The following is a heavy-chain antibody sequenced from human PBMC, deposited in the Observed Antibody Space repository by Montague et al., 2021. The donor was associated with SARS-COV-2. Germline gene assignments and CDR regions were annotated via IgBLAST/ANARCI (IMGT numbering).Heavy chain of an antibody. Sequence: SETLSLTCAVYGGSFSGYYWSWIRQPPGKGLGWIGEMNHSGSTNYNPSLKSRVTISVDTSKNQFSLKLSSVTAADTAVYYCARGYQLRFLEWSSRQSTFDYWGQGTLVTVSS. J-gene: IGHJ4*02. D-gene: IGHD3-3*01. CDR1: GGSFSGYY. CDR3: ARGYQLRFLEWSSRQSTFDY. V-gene: IGHV4-34*01. CDR2: MNHSGST.